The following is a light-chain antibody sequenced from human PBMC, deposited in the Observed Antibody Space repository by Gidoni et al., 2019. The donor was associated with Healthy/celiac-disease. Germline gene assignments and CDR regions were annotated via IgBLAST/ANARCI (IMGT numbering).Light chain of an antibody. J-gene: IGKJ4*01. Sequence: VLTQSPATLSLSPGERATLSCRASQSVSSYLAWYQQKPGQAPRLLIYHAANRATGIPARFSGSGSGTDFTLTISSLEPEEFAVYYCQHRSNWPLTFGGGTKVEIK. CDR2: HAA. CDR1: QSVSSY. V-gene: IGKV3-11*01. CDR3: QHRSNWPLT.